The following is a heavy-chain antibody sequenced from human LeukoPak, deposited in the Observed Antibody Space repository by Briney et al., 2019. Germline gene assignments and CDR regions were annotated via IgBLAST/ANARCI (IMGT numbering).Heavy chain of an antibody. CDR2: IYHSGST. D-gene: IGHD5-18*01. CDR1: GYSISSDYY. J-gene: IGHJ4*02. V-gene: IGHV4-38-2*02. CDR3: ARAPRYGYGTLFDY. Sequence: SETLSLTCTVSGYSISSDYYWGWIRQPPGKGLEWIGSIYHSGSTYYNPSLKGRVTISVDTSKNQFSLKLSSVTAADTAVYYCARAPRYGYGTLFDYWGQGTLVTVSS.